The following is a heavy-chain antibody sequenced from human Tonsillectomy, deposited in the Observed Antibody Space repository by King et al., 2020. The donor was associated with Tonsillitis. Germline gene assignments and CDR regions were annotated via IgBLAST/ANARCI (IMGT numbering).Heavy chain of an antibody. D-gene: IGHD3-22*01. V-gene: IGHV3-21*01. J-gene: IGHJ4*02. Sequence: QLVQSGGGLVKPGGSLRLSCAASGFTFTTYSMNWVRQAPGKGLEWVSCISSSSSYIHYADSVKGRFTISRDNAKKSLYLQMNSLRDEDTAVYYCASSLVDSYDPRGSPTYWGQGTLVTVSS. CDR1: GFTFTTYS. CDR2: ISSSSSYI. CDR3: ASSLVDSYDPRGSPTY.